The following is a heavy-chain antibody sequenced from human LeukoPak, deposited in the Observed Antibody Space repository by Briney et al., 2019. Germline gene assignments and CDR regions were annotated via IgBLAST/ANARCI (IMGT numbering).Heavy chain of an antibody. Sequence: PSAPLSLTCTVSGGSISSGNYYWSWIRQPAGEGLEWIGRIHISGNTNDNPSLKSRVTLSVDTSKNQFSLKLSSVTAADTAVYYCARGVGPTTAQSTFDYWGQGALVTVSS. CDR2: IHISGNT. V-gene: IGHV4-61*02. J-gene: IGHJ4*02. CDR1: GGSISSGNYY. CDR3: ARGVGPTTAQSTFDY. D-gene: IGHD1-26*01.